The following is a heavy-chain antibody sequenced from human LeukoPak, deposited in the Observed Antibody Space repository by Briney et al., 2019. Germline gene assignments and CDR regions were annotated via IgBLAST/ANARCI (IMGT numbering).Heavy chain of an antibody. CDR3: PRLVGVND. CDR2: IRNKVNSYTT. V-gene: IGHV3-72*01. D-gene: IGHD1-26*01. Sequence: PGGSLRLSCAASGFTFSDHAMDWVRQAPGKGLEWVGRIRNKVNSYTTEYAASVQGRFTVSRDDSKNSLYLQMNSMKTEDTAVYYCPRLVGVNDWGQGTLVTVSS. J-gene: IGHJ4*01. CDR1: GFTFSDHA.